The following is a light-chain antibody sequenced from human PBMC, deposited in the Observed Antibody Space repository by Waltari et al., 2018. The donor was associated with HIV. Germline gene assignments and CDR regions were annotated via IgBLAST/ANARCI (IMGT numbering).Light chain of an antibody. CDR2: RGN. CDR1: ENNVGSQG. V-gene: IGLV10-54*04. CDR3: SSCDTSLNGWV. J-gene: IGLJ3*02. Sequence: QAVLTQPPSVSKALGQTATLTCTADENNVGSQGAARLKHHQGHPPNLLSYRGNNRPSGVPGRFSASTSGKTASLNITGLQADDEADYFCSSCDTSLNGWVFCGGTHLTVL.